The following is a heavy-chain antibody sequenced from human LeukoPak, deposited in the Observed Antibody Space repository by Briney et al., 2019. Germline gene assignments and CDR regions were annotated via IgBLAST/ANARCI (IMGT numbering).Heavy chain of an antibody. CDR2: VIPIFGTA. D-gene: IGHD6-6*01. V-gene: IGHV1-69*01. CDR1: GGTFGSYA. Sequence: SVQVSCQASGGTFGSYAISWVRPAPGQGLEWMGGVIPIFGTANYAQKFQGRVTITADESTSTAYKELSSLRSEDTAVYYCARGPSYSSSWAEYFQHWGQGTLVTVSS. J-gene: IGHJ1*01. CDR3: ARGPSYSSSWAEYFQH.